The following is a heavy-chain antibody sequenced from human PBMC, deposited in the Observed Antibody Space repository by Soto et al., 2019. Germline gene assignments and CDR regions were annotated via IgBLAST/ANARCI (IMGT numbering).Heavy chain of an antibody. CDR2: IRSKANNYAT. CDR1: GFTFSGSA. CDR3: TRQEGHYDISLYGMDV. V-gene: IGHV3-73*02. Sequence: EVQLVESGGGLVQPGGSLKLSCAASGFTFSGSAIHWVRQAPGKGLEWVGRIRSKANNYATVYAASMKGRFTISRDDSKNTAHLQMSSLKTEDTAVYYCTRQEGHYDISLYGMDVWGQGTTVTVSS. D-gene: IGHD3-9*01. J-gene: IGHJ6*02.